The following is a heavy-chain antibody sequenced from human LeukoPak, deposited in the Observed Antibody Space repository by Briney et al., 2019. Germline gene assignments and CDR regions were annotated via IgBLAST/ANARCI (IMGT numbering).Heavy chain of an antibody. CDR1: GGSISSGSYC. V-gene: IGHV4-61*02. Sequence: SETLSLTCTVSGGSISSGSYCWSWIRQPAGKGLEWIGRIYSSGSTNYNPSLKSRVTISVDTSKNQFSLKLSSVTAADTAVYYCAHGAMYPLDYWGQGTLVTVSS. D-gene: IGHD2-2*01. CDR2: IYSSGST. J-gene: IGHJ4*02. CDR3: AHGAMYPLDY.